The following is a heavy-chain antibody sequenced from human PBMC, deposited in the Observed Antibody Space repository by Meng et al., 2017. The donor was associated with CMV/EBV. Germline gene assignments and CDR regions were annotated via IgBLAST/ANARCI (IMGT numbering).Heavy chain of an antibody. Sequence: SCKASGYTFTSYYMHWVRHAPGQGLEWMGIINPSGGSTSYAQKFQGRVTMTRDTSTSTVYMELSSLRSEDTAVYYCARVAAAGTDYYYGMDVWGQGTTVTVSS. CDR2: INPSGGST. CDR1: GYTFTSYY. V-gene: IGHV1-46*01. J-gene: IGHJ6*02. D-gene: IGHD6-13*01. CDR3: ARVAAAGTDYYYGMDV.